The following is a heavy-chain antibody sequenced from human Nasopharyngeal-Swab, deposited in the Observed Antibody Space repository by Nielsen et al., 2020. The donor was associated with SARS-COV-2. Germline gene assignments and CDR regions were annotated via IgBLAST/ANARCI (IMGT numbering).Heavy chain of an antibody. V-gene: IGHV3-23*01. CDR3: ARSWAVVTNFDY. J-gene: IGHJ4*02. CDR2: ISGSGGIT. D-gene: IGHD4-23*01. Sequence: GESLKISCAASGFTFSSYAMSWVRQAPGKGLEWVSGISGSGGITYYADSVKGRFTISRDNSKNTLYLQMNSLRAEDTAVYYCARSWAVVTNFDYWGQGTLVIVSS. CDR1: GFTFSSYA.